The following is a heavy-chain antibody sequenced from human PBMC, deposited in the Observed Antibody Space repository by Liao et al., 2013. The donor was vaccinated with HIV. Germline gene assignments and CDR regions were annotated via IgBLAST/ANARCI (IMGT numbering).Heavy chain of an antibody. CDR3: ARGPHNYDFWSGYRD. J-gene: IGHJ4*02. V-gene: IGHV4-34*09. D-gene: IGHD3-3*01. CDR2: INHSGST. CDR1: GGSFSGYN. Sequence: QLQLQESGSGLVKPSQTLSLTCAVNGGSFSGYNWSWIRQPPGKGLEWIGEINHSGSTNYNPSLKSRVTISVDTSKNQFSLKLSSVTAADTAVYYCARGPHNYDFWSGYRDWGQGTLVTVSS.